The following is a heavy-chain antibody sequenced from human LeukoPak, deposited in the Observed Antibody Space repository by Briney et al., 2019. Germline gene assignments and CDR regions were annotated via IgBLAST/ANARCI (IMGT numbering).Heavy chain of an antibody. CDR3: ARDDKSGYDSDDAFDI. J-gene: IGHJ3*02. Sequence: PSETLSLTCTVSGGSISSISYYWGWIRQPPGKGLEWIGSIYYSGSTYYNPSLKSRVTISVAPSTNPLSLTLSSVTAADTAVYSWARDDKSGYDSDDAFDIWGQGTMVTVSS. V-gene: IGHV4-39*07. CDR2: IYYSGST. CDR1: GGSISSISYY. D-gene: IGHD5-12*01.